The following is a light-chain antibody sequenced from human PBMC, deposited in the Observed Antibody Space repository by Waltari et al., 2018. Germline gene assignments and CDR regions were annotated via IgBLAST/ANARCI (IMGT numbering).Light chain of an antibody. Sequence: QSVLTPSASVSGAPGQRVPISCSGSDPNIGPHSVNWYKQLPGRAPKPILTGDQRPSGVPDRFSDSKSGTSASLGISGLQSDDEADYYCAAWDDSLNDYVFGAGTKVNVL. CDR3: AAWDDSLNDYV. CDR1: DPNIGPHS. CDR2: GD. V-gene: IGLV1-44*01. J-gene: IGLJ1*01.